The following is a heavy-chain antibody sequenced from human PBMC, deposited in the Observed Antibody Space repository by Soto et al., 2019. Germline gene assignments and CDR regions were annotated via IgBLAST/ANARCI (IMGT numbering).Heavy chain of an antibody. CDR2: IDPSDSYT. D-gene: IGHD1-26*01. CDR1: GYSFTSYW. J-gene: IGHJ6*02. CDR3: ARLDSGSFYYYYGMDV. V-gene: IGHV5-10-1*01. Sequence: GESLKISCKGSGYSFTSYWISWVRQMPGKGLEWMGRIDPSDSYTNYSPSFQGHVTISADKSISTAYLRWSSLKASDTAMYYCARLDSGSFYYYYGMDVWGQGTTVTVSS.